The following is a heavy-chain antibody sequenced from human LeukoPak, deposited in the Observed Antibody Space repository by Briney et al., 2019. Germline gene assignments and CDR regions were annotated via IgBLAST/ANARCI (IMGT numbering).Heavy chain of an antibody. CDR2: ISYDGSNK. CDR1: GFTFSSYG. Sequence: GGSLRLSCAASGFTFSSYGMHWVRQAPGKGLEWVAVISYDGSNKYYADSVKGRFTISRDNSKNTLYLQMNSLRAEDTAVYYCARGSTQYSSGWYGLDYWGQGTLDTVSS. J-gene: IGHJ4*02. V-gene: IGHV3-30*03. D-gene: IGHD6-19*01. CDR3: ARGSTQYSSGWYGLDY.